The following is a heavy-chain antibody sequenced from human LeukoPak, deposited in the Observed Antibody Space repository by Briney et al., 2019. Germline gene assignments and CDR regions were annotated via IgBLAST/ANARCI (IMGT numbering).Heavy chain of an antibody. D-gene: IGHD6-13*01. J-gene: IGHJ3*02. CDR3: ARAGAGIAAAGTLAFVI. CDR2: IYTSGST. Sequence: SETLSLTCTVSGGSISSYYWSWIRQPAGKGLEWIGRIYTSGSTNYNPSLKSRVTMSVDTSKNQFSLKLSSVTAADTAVYYCARAGAGIAAAGTLAFVIWGQGTMVTVSS. CDR1: GGSISSYY. V-gene: IGHV4-4*07.